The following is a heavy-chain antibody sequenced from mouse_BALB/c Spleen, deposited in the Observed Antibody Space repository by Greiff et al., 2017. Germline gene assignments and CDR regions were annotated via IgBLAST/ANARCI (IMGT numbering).Heavy chain of an antibody. J-gene: IGHJ2*01. CDR2: IDPANGNT. CDR3: AKLALFDY. D-gene: IGHD4-1*01. CDR1: GFNIKDTY. V-gene: IGHV14-3*02. Sequence: LVESGAELVKPGASVKLSCTASGFNIKDTYMHWVKQRPEQGLEWIGRIDPANGNTKYDPKFQGKATITADTSSNTAYLQLSSLTSEDTAVYYCAKLALFDYWGQGTTLTVSS.